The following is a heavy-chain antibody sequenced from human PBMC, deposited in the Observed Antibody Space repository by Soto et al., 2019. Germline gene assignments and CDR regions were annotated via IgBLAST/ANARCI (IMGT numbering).Heavy chain of an antibody. CDR1: GFTFTSSA. CDR3: AAKGLQNLGQYNGIEF. Sequence: XVNVSCKASGFTFTSSAVQWVLQALGQRLEWIGWIVVGSGNTIYAQKFQERVTITRDLYTSTAYMELRSLRSEDTAGYYCAAKGLQNLGQYNGIEFWGQGATCNLSS. D-gene: IGHD2-21*02. V-gene: IGHV1-58*01. J-gene: IGHJ6*01. CDR2: IVVGSGNT.